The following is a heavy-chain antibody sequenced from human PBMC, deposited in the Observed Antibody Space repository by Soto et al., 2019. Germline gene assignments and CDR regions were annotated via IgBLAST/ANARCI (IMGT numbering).Heavy chain of an antibody. CDR1: GGTFSSYA. J-gene: IGHJ6*02. V-gene: IGHV1-69*13. D-gene: IGHD3-22*01. CDR3: ARREYYYDSSGPPHLSYGTDV. CDR2: IIPIFGTA. Sequence: SVKVSCKASGGTFSSYAISWVRQAPGQGPEWMGGIIPIFGTANYAQKFQGRVTITADESTSTAYMELSSLRSEDTAVYYCARREYYYDSSGPPHLSYGTDVWGQGTTVTVSS.